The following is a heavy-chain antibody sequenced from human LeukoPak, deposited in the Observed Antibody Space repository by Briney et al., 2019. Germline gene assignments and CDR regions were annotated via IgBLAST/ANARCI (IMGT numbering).Heavy chain of an antibody. V-gene: IGHV3-69-1*01. J-gene: IGHJ6*04. Sequence: GGSPRLSCVASGFTVTNNYMSWVRQAPGKGLEWVSSISSTSYIYYADSVKGRFTISRDNAKNSLYLQMNSLRAEDTAVYYCARLLLSSVPYYDYGMDVWSEGTSVTVSS. CDR2: ISSTSYI. CDR3: ARLLLSSVPYYDYGMDV. D-gene: IGHD2-2*01. CDR1: GFTVTNNY.